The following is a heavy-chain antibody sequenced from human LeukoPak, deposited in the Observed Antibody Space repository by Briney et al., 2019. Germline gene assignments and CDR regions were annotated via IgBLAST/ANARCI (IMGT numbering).Heavy chain of an antibody. CDR2: IYHSGST. Sequence: PSETLSLTCAVSGGSISSSNWWSWVRQPPGKGLEWIGEIYHSGSTNYNPSLKSRVTISVDKSKNQFSLKLSSVTAADTAVYYCARMSSWYIHNWFDPWGQGTLVTVSS. J-gene: IGHJ5*02. V-gene: IGHV4-4*02. CDR3: ARMSSWYIHNWFDP. D-gene: IGHD6-13*01. CDR1: GGSISSSNW.